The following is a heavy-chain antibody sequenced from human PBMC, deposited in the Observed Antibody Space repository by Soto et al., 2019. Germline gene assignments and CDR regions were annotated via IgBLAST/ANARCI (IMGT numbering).Heavy chain of an antibody. V-gene: IGHV3-7*03. CDR2: IKRDGSEK. CDR3: ARVRATDYEIDY. Sequence: GGSLRLSCTASGVMFGSYWMTWVRHVPGKGLQWVANIKRDGSEKYYVDFVKGRFTISRDNADNSVFLGMNNLRVDDTATYYCARVRATDYEIDYWGQGALVTVSS. J-gene: IGHJ4*02. CDR1: GVMFGSYW. D-gene: IGHD4-17*01.